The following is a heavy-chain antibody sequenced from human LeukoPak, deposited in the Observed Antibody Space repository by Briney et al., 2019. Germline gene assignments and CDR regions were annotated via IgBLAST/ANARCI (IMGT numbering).Heavy chain of an antibody. CDR2: IYYSGST. D-gene: IGHD4-17*01. CDR3: ARVRRYGELREGYFDY. J-gene: IGHJ4*02. Sequence: PSQTLSLTCTVSGGSISSGGYYWSWIRQHPGKGLEWIGYIYYSGSTYYNPSLKSRVTISVDTSKNQFSLKLSSVTAADTAVYYCARVRRYGELREGYFDYWGQGTLVTVSS. CDR1: GGSISSGGYY. V-gene: IGHV4-31*03.